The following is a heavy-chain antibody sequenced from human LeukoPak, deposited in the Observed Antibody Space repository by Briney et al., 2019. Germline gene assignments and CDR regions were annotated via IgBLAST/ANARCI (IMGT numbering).Heavy chain of an antibody. CDR1: GYTFTGYY. CDR2: INPNSGGT. D-gene: IGHD2-8*01. J-gene: IGHJ6*02. CDR3: ARGPTGYCTNGVCPPYYYGMDV. V-gene: IGHV1-2*04. Sequence: ASVKVSCKASGYTFTGYYMHWVRQAPGQGLEWMGWINPNSGGTNYAQKFQGWVTMTRDTSISTAYMELSRLRSDDTAVYYCARGPTGYCTNGVCPPYYYGMDVWGQGTTVTVSS.